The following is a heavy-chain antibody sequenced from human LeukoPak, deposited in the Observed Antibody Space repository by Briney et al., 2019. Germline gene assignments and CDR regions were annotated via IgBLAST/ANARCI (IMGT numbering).Heavy chain of an antibody. Sequence: PSETLSLTCAVSAASFSSHYWNWIRQSPGKGLEWIGYISYIGSTNYNPSLKSRVTISIDTSRNQFSLKLRSVTAADMAVYYCGRDLVTVTKGFDIWGQGTMVSVSS. J-gene: IGHJ3*02. D-gene: IGHD4-17*01. CDR3: GRDLVTVTKGFDI. CDR1: AASFSSHY. V-gene: IGHV4-59*11. CDR2: ISYIGST.